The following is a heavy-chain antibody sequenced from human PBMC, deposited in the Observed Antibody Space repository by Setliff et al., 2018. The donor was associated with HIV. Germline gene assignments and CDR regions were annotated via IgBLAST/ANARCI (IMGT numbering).Heavy chain of an antibody. Sequence: PSETLSLTCTVSGGSIGIRSYFWGWIRQPPGKGLEWIGSVYSSGSTYYNPSLKSRVTVSVDTSKDQFSLRPSSVTVADTAVYYCASGQWLEHAFDIWGQGTVVTVSS. CDR1: GGSIGIRSYF. J-gene: IGHJ3*02. CDR2: VYSSGST. D-gene: IGHD6-19*01. CDR3: ASGQWLEHAFDI. V-gene: IGHV4-39*01.